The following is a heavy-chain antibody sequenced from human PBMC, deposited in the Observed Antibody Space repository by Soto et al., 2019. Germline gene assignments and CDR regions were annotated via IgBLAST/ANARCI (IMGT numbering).Heavy chain of an antibody. CDR1: GFTFSSYS. CDR3: ARAQGYYYYYMDV. V-gene: IGHV3-48*01. CDR2: ISSSSSTI. J-gene: IGHJ6*03. Sequence: GGSLRLSCAASGFTFSSYSMNWVRQAPGKGLEWVSYISSSSSTIYYADSVKGRFTISRDNAKNSLYLQMNSLRAEDTAVYYCARAQGYYYYYMDVWGKGTTVTVS.